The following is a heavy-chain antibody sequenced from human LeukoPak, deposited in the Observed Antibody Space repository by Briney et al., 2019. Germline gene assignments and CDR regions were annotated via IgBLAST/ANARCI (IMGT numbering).Heavy chain of an antibody. Sequence: SETLSLTCAVSGGSISSSNWWIWVRQPPGKGLEWIGEIYHSGSTNYNPSLKSRVTISVDKSKNQFSLKLTSVTAADTAVYYCARGPYCSGGSCHFDYWGQGTLVTASS. V-gene: IGHV4-4*02. CDR2: IYHSGST. CDR3: ARGPYCSGGSCHFDY. D-gene: IGHD2-15*01. J-gene: IGHJ4*02. CDR1: GGSISSSNW.